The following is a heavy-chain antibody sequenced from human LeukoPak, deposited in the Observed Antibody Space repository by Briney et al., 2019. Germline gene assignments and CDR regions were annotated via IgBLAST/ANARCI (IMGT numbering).Heavy chain of an antibody. D-gene: IGHD3-22*01. J-gene: IGHJ4*02. V-gene: IGHV4-34*01. CDR2: INHSGST. CDR3: ARGYDSSGYYSFFDY. Sequence: SETLSLTCAVYGGSFSGYYWSWIRQPPGKGLEWIGEINHSGSTNYNPSLKSRVTISVDTSKNQFSLKLSSVTAADTAAYYCARGYDSSGYYSFFDYWGQGTLVTVSS. CDR1: GGSFSGYY.